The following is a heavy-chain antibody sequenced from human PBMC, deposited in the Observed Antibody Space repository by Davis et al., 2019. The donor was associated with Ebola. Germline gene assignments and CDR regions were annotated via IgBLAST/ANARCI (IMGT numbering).Heavy chain of an antibody. CDR1: GFTFSSYA. CDR3: VTENWYRFES. Sequence: GESLKISCAASGFTFSSYAMHWIRQAPGKGLEWVSYISSSGSTIYYADSVKGRFTISRDNAKNSLYLQMNSLRTEDTAMYYCVTENWYRFESWGQGTLVTVSS. J-gene: IGHJ4*02. D-gene: IGHD1/OR15-1a*01. CDR2: ISSSGSTI. V-gene: IGHV3-48*04.